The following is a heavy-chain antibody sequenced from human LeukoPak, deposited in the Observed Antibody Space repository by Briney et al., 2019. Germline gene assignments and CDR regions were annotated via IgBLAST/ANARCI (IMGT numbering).Heavy chain of an antibody. CDR1: GFTFSSYS. Sequence: PGGSLRLSCAASGFTFSSYSMNWVRQAPGKGLEWVSYISSSSSTIYYADSVKGRFTISRDNAKNSLYLQMNSLRAEDTAVYYCATDPGIVVVPAAKDRKNWFDPWGQGTLVTVSS. CDR3: ATDPGIVVVPAAKDRKNWFDP. V-gene: IGHV3-48*01. J-gene: IGHJ5*02. CDR2: ISSSSSTI. D-gene: IGHD2-2*01.